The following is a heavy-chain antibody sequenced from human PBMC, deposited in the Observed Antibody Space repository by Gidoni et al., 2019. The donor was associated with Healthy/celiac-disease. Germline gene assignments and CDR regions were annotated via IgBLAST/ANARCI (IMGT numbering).Heavy chain of an antibody. J-gene: IGHJ4*02. CDR2: IYYSGST. Sequence: QVQLQESGPGLVKPSQTLSLTCTVSGCSISSGGYYWSWIRQPPGKGLEWIGYIYYSGSTYYNPSLKRRVTISVDTSKNQFSLKLSSVTAADTAVYYCARERVEGDDSSGYYYSYFDYWGQGTLVTVSS. CDR3: ARERVEGDDSSGYYYSYFDY. V-gene: IGHV4-31*03. CDR1: GCSISSGGYY. D-gene: IGHD3-22*01.